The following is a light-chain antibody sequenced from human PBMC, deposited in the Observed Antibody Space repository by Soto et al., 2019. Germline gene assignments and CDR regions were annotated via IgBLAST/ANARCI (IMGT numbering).Light chain of an antibody. J-gene: IGLJ2*01. CDR2: EVS. V-gene: IGLV2-14*01. CDR1: SRDVGTGNY. CDR3: SSYTSSITLV. Sequence: QSVLTQPASVSGSPGQSITVSCTGTSRDVGTGNYVSWYQQHPGKAPKLMIYEVSNRASGVSNRFSGSKSGNTASLTISGLQAQDEADYYCSSYTSSITLVFGGGTKVTVL.